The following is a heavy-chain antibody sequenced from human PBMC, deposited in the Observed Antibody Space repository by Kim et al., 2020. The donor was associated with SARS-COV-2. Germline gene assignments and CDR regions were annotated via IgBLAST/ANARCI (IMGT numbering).Heavy chain of an antibody. D-gene: IGHD6-19*01. V-gene: IGHV5-10-1*01. J-gene: IGHJ6*02. CDR2: IDPSDSYT. CDR1: GYSFTTYC. CDR3: ARRVAGTYYAMDV. Sequence: GESLKISCKGSGYSFTTYCISWVRQMPGKGLEWMGRIDPSDSYTNYSPSFQGHVTISADKSISTAYLQWSSLKASDTAMYYCARRVAGTYYAMDVWGQGITVTVSS.